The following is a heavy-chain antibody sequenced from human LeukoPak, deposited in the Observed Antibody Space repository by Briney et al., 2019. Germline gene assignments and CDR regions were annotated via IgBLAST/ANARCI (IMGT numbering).Heavy chain of an antibody. CDR3: STDPPRYYYYYYMDV. CDR1: GFTFNNAW. CDR2: IKSKTDGGTT. Sequence: GGSLRLSCAASGFTFNNAWMNWVRQAPGKGREWVGRIKSKTDGGTTDYAAPVKGRFRISRDDSKTTLYLQMNSLKTEDTAVYYCSTDPPRYYYYYYMDVWGKGTTVTVSS. V-gene: IGHV3-15*01. J-gene: IGHJ6*03.